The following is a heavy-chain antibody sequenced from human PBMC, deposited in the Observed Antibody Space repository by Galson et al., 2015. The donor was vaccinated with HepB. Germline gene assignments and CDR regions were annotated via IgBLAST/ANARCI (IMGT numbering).Heavy chain of an antibody. J-gene: IGHJ4*02. D-gene: IGHD6-25*01. Sequence: SLRLSCAASGFTFSSYWMHWVRQAPGKGLVWVSRINSDGSSTSYADSVKGRFTISRDNAKNTLYLQMSSLRAEDTAVYYCVPYQRLAWIIEYWGQGTLVTVSS. CDR3: VPYQRLAWIIEY. CDR2: INSDGSST. V-gene: IGHV3-74*01. CDR1: GFTFSSYW.